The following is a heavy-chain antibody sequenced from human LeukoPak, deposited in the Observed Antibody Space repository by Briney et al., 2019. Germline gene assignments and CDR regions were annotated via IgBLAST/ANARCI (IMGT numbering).Heavy chain of an antibody. D-gene: IGHD2-2*02. V-gene: IGHV3-23*01. J-gene: IGHJ6*03. CDR3: ARGGSCSGTNCYTPDNYYYYYMDV. CDR2: ISGSGGST. Sequence: GGSLRLSCAASGFTFSSYAMSWVRQAPGKGLEWVSAISGSGGSTYYADSVKGRFTTSRDNSKNTVYLYMNTLRTEDTAVYFCARGGSCSGTNCYTPDNYYYYYMDVWGKGTTVTVSS. CDR1: GFTFSSYA.